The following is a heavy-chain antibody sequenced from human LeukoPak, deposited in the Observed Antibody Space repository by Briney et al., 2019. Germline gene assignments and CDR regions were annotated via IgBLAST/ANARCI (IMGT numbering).Heavy chain of an antibody. Sequence: GGSLRLPCVVSGFPFSSYWMSWVRQAPGKGLEWVANIKQDGSEKYYVDSVKGRFTMSRDNAKNSLYLQMNSLRAEDTAVYYCARVQWELRGVGSYFEYWGQGALVTVSS. CDR2: IKQDGSEK. J-gene: IGHJ4*02. D-gene: IGHD1-26*01. CDR3: ARVQWELRGVGSYFEY. V-gene: IGHV3-7*01. CDR1: GFPFSSYW.